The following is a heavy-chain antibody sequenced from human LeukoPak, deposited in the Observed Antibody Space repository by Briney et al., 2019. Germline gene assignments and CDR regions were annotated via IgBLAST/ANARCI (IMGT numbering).Heavy chain of an antibody. D-gene: IGHD3-10*01. Sequence: PSETLSLTCTVSGGSISSYYWGWIRQPPGKGLESIGYINYSGSTNYNPSLKSRVTISVDTSKNQFSLKLNSVTAADTAVYYCARDPPGPGSYYDYWGQGTLVTVSS. V-gene: IGHV4-59*01. CDR3: ARDPPGPGSYYDY. J-gene: IGHJ4*02. CDR2: INYSGST. CDR1: GGSISSYY.